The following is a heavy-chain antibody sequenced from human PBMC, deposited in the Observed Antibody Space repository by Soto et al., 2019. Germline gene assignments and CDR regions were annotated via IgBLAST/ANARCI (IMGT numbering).Heavy chain of an antibody. V-gene: IGHV1-2*04. CDR3: ARAVDTAMVREFYGMDV. Sequence: ASVKVSCKASGYTFTGYYMHWVRQAPGQGLEWMGWINPNSGGTNYAQKFQGWVTMTRDTSISTAYMELSRLRSDDTAVYYCARAVDTAMVREFYGMDVWGQGTTVTVSS. CDR2: INPNSGGT. D-gene: IGHD5-18*01. CDR1: GYTFTGYY. J-gene: IGHJ6*02.